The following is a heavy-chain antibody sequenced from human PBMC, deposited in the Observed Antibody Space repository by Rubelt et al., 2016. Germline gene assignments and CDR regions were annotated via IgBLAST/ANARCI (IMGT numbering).Heavy chain of an antibody. J-gene: IGHJ6*02. CDR2: IIPIFGTA. Sequence: ASGGTFSSYAISWVRQAPGQGLEWMGGIIPIFGTANYAQKFQGRVTITADESTSTAYMELSSLRSEDTAVYYCARGPYSSSRYSGFGGNYYYYGMDVWGQGTTVTVSS. D-gene: IGHD6-13*01. CDR3: ARGPYSSSRYSGFGGNYYYYGMDV. V-gene: IGHV1-69*01. CDR1: GGTFSSYA.